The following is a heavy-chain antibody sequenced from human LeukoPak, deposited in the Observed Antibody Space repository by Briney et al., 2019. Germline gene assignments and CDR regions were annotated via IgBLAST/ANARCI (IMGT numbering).Heavy chain of an antibody. V-gene: IGHV3-13*01. CDR3: ARGPPRGKYYYMDV. D-gene: IGHD1-1*01. CDR1: GFTFSSFD. Sequence: GGSLRLSCAASGFTFSSFDMHWVRQPTGQGLEWVSTIGTASDTYYPGSVEGRFTLSRDNAKNSSYLQMNSLTAGDTAVYYCARGPPRGKYYYMDVWGKGTTVTVSS. CDR2: IGTASDT. J-gene: IGHJ6*03.